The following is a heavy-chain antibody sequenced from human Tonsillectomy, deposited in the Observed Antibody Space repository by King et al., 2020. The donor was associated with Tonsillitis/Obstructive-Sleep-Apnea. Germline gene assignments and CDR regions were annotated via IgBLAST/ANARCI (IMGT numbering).Heavy chain of an antibody. CDR3: TRDRTSNDFWSGYDLDY. D-gene: IGHD3-3*01. J-gene: IGHJ4*02. CDR2: IRSKAYGGTT. V-gene: IGHV3-49*04. Sequence: QLVQSGGGLVQPGRSLRLSCKASGFTFGDYAMSWVRQAPGKGLEWVGFIRSKAYGGTTDYAASVKGRFTISRDDSKSIAYLQMNSLKTEDTAVYYCTRDRTSNDFWSGYDLDYWGQGTLVTVSS. CDR1: GFTFGDYA.